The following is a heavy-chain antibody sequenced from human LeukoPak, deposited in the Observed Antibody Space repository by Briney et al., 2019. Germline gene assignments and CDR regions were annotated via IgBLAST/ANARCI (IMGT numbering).Heavy chain of an antibody. D-gene: IGHD6-19*01. J-gene: IGHJ4*02. Sequence: RPSETLSLTCTVSGGSISSYYWSWIRQPPGKGLEWIGYIYYSGSTNYNPSLKSRVTISVDTSKNQFSLKLSSVTAADTAVYYCARAHSIAVAADTLDYWGQGTLVTVSS. CDR2: IYYSGST. CDR3: ARAHSIAVAADTLDY. CDR1: GGSISSYY. V-gene: IGHV4-59*01.